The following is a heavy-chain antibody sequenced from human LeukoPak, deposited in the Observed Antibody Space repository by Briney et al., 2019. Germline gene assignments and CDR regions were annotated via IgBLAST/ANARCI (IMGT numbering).Heavy chain of an antibody. CDR1: GYTFTSYG. CDR3: ARYYDSSGYYYSTPYYFDY. Sequence: GASVKVSCKASGYTFTSYGISWVRQAPGQGLEWMGWISAYNGNTNNAQKLQGRVTMTTDTSTSTAYMELRSLRSDDTAVYYCARYYDSSGYYYSTPYYFDYWGQGTLVTVSS. CDR2: ISAYNGNT. V-gene: IGHV1-18*01. D-gene: IGHD3-22*01. J-gene: IGHJ4*02.